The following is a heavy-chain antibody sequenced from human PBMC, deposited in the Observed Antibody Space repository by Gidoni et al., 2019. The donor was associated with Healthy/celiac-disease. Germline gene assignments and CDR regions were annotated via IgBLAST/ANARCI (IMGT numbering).Heavy chain of an antibody. CDR3: ARGGCSSTSCPDAFDI. CDR2: INAGNGNT. J-gene: IGHJ3*02. Sequence: QVQLVQSGAEVNKPWSSVTVSCKASGYTFPSYAMHWGRQAHGQRLEWMGWINAGNGNTKYSQKFQGRVTITRDTSASTAYMELSSLRSEDTAVDYCARGGCSSTSCPDAFDIWGQGTMVTVSS. V-gene: IGHV1-3*01. CDR1: GYTFPSYA. D-gene: IGHD2-2*01.